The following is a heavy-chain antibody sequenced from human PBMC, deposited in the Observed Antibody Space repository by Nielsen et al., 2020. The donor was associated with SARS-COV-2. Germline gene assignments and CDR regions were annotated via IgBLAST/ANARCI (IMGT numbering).Heavy chain of an antibody. Sequence: ASVKVSCKASGYTFTSYAMNWVRQAPGQGLEWMGWINTNTGNPTYAQGFTGRFVFSLDTSVGTAYLQISSLKAEDTAVYYCAREHYGSGSGRHFDLWGRGTLVTVSS. CDR1: GYTFTSYA. CDR3: AREHYGSGSGRHFDL. D-gene: IGHD3-10*01. J-gene: IGHJ2*01. V-gene: IGHV7-4-1*02. CDR2: INTNTGNP.